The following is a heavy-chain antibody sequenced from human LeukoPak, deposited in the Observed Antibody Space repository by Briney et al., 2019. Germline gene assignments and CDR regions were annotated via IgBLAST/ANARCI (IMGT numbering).Heavy chain of an antibody. D-gene: IGHD1-26*01. CDR1: GGSISTYY. CDR2: IYYSEST. Sequence: SETLSLTCTVSGGSISTYYWRWMRQPPGKALEGMGYIYYSESTNYNPSLKRRVTISVDTSKNQFSLKLSSVTAADTAVYYCARTVGALYDAFNIWGQGTMVTVSS. CDR3: ARTVGALYDAFNI. V-gene: IGHV4-59*08. J-gene: IGHJ3*02.